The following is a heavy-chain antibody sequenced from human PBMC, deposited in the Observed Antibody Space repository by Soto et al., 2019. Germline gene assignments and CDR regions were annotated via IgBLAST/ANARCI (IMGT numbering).Heavy chain of an antibody. Sequence: QVQLVESGGGVVQSGRSLRLSCAASRFMFSTYVMHWVRQTPDTGLEWVAGISNDGTSTHYPDSVKGRFTISRDNSKNTQYLQMDSLSGEDSAVYYCAREDLSSGHAGTFYHWGQGTLVSVSS. V-gene: IGHV3-30-3*01. D-gene: IGHD3-22*01. CDR1: RFMFSTYV. J-gene: IGHJ1*01. CDR2: ISNDGTST. CDR3: AREDLSSGHAGTFYH.